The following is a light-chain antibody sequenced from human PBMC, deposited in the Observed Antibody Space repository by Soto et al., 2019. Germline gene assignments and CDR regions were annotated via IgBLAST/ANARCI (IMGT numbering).Light chain of an antibody. V-gene: IGKV3-15*01. J-gene: IGKJ3*01. Sequence: EIVLTQSPATLSVSLGERATLSCRASQSVSSNLAWYQQKPGQAPRLLIYDASTRATGIPARFSGSGSGTEFTLTISILQSEDLAVYYCQQYSNWPPITFGPGTKVDIK. CDR1: QSVSSN. CDR3: QQYSNWPPIT. CDR2: DAS.